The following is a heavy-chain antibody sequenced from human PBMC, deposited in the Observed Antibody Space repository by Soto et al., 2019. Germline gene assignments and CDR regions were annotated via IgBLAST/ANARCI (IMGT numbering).Heavy chain of an antibody. Sequence: EVQLLESGGGLVQPGGSLRLSCAASGFTFSSYAMSWVRQAPGKGLEWVSAISGSGGSTYYADSVKGRFTISRDNSKNPLYLQMNSLRAEDTAVYYGAKDGGIPMVRGGFDYWGQGTLVTVSS. CDR2: ISGSGGST. J-gene: IGHJ4*02. V-gene: IGHV3-23*01. D-gene: IGHD3-10*01. CDR1: GFTFSSYA. CDR3: AKDGGIPMVRGGFDY.